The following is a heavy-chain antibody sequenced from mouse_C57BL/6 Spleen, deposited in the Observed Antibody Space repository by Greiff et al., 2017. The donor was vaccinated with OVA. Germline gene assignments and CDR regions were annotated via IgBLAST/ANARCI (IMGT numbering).Heavy chain of an antibody. CDR2: IYPGSGST. V-gene: IGHV1-55*01. J-gene: IGHJ4*01. D-gene: IGHD1-1*01. CDR3: ASSNYAMDY. Sequence: QVQLQQPGAELVKPGASVTMSCKASGYTFTSYWITWVKQRPGQGLEWIGDIYPGSGSTTYNEKFKSKATLTVDTSSSTAYMQLSSLTSEDSAVYYCASSNYAMDYWGQGTSVTVSS. CDR1: GYTFTSYW.